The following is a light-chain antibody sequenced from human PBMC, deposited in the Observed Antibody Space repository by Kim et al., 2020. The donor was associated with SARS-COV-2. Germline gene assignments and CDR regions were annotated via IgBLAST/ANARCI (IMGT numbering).Light chain of an antibody. V-gene: IGKV1-27*01. CDR1: QGISNY. Sequence: AYGGERVTITGRASQGISNYLAWYQQKPGKVPKLLSYAASTLQSGVPSRFSGSGSGTDFTLTISSLQPEDVATYYCQKYNSASQTFGGGTKVDIK. J-gene: IGKJ4*01. CDR2: AAS. CDR3: QKYNSASQT.